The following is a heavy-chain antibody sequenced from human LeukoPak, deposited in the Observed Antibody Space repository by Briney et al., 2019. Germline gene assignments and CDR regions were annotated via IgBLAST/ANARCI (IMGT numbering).Heavy chain of an antibody. J-gene: IGHJ4*02. CDR3: ASHLVPGVIKVDY. CDR2: IYYSGST. V-gene: IGHV4-39*01. CDR1: GGSISSSSYY. D-gene: IGHD3-10*01. Sequence: SETLSLTCTVSGGSISSSSYYWGWIRQPPGKGLEWIGSIYYSGSTYYNPSLKSRVTISVDTSKNQFSLKLSSVTAADTAVYYCASHLVPGVIKVDYWGQGTLVTASS.